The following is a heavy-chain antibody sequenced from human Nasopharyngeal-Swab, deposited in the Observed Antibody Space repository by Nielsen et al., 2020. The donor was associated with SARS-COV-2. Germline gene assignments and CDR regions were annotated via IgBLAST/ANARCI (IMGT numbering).Heavy chain of an antibody. J-gene: IGHJ5*02. CDR1: GFSFSSNW. D-gene: IGHD4-17*01. CDR2: RKQDGGGK. CDR3: ARDVIATVTTPPAS. Sequence: GSLKIHCRAPGFSFSSNWLSWVRQGPGKWLEWVANRKQDGGGKNYVGSVKVRFTISRDNAKNSLYRQMNTLRAEDTAVYYCARDVIATVTTPPASWGQVTLVTVSS. V-gene: IGHV3-7*01.